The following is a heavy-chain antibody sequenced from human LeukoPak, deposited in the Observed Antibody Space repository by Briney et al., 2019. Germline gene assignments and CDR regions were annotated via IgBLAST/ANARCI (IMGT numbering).Heavy chain of an antibody. J-gene: IGHJ4*02. Sequence: SETLSLTCAVYGGSFSGYYWSWIRQPPGKGLERIGEINHSGSTNYNPSLKSRVTISVDTSKNQFSLKLSSVTAADTAVYYCARVRGYSYGYLDYWGQGTLVTVSS. CDR3: ARVRGYSYGYLDY. V-gene: IGHV4-34*01. CDR1: GGSFSGYY. CDR2: INHSGST. D-gene: IGHD5-18*01.